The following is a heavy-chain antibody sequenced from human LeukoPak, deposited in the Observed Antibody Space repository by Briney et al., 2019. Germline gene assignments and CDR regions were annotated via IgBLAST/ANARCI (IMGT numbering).Heavy chain of an antibody. CDR2: INPNSGGT. D-gene: IGHD6-19*01. CDR1: GYTFTGYY. V-gene: IGHV1-2*02. CDR3: ARGIKQWLVSVSFDY. Sequence: ASVKVSCKASGYTFTGYYMHWVRQAPGQGLEWMGWINPNSGGTNYAQKFQGRVTMTRDTSISTAYMELSRLRSDDTAEYYCARGIKQWLVSVSFDYWGQGTLVTVSS. J-gene: IGHJ4*02.